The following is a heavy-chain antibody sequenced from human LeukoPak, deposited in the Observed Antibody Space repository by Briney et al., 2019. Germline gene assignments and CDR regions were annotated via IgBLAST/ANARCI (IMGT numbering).Heavy chain of an antibody. CDR3: ASGYSSGWYASDAFDI. Sequence: SQTLSLTCAISGDSVSSNSAAWNWIRQSPSRGLEWLGRTYYRSKWYNDYAVSVKSRITNNPDTSKNQFSLQLNSVTPEDTAVYYCASGYSSGWYASDAFDIWGQGTMVTVSS. CDR2: TYYRSKWYN. CDR1: GDSVSSNSAA. D-gene: IGHD6-19*01. V-gene: IGHV6-1*01. J-gene: IGHJ3*02.